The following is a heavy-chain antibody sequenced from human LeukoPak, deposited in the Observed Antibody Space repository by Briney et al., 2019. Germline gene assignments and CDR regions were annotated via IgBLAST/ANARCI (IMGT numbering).Heavy chain of an antibody. D-gene: IGHD4-23*01. Sequence: PSETLSLTCAVSGGSISSSSYYWGWIRQPPGKGLEWIGSIYYSGSTYYNPSLKSRVTISVDTSKNQFSLKLSSVTAADTAVYYCARRNSKVGLFTVHWYFDLWGRGTLVTVSS. CDR2: IYYSGST. V-gene: IGHV4-39*01. CDR3: ARRNSKVGLFTVHWYFDL. J-gene: IGHJ2*01. CDR1: GGSISSSSYY.